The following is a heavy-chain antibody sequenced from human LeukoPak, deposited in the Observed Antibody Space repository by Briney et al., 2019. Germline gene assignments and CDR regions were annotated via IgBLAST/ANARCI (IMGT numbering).Heavy chain of an antibody. CDR1: GFTFSSYG. D-gene: IGHD5-18*01. CDR2: ISSSAGST. CDR3: AKGSGRGYSYGLEY. V-gene: IGHV3-23*01. J-gene: IGHJ4*02. Sequence: GSLRLSCVASGFTFSSYGMTWVRPAPGKGPEWVSVISSSAGSTYYADSVKGRFTISRDNSKNTLYLQMNSLRAEDTAVYYCAKGSGRGYSYGLEYWGQGTLVTVSS.